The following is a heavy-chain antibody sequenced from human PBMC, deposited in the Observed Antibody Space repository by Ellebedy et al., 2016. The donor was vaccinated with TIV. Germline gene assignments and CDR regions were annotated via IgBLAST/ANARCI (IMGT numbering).Heavy chain of an antibody. CDR2: INAGNGNT. J-gene: IGHJ4*02. CDR1: GYTFTSYA. V-gene: IGHV1-3*01. CDR3: APLVPNLPDY. D-gene: IGHD6-13*01. Sequence: ASVKVSCXASGYTFTSYAMHWVRQAPGQRLEWMGWINAGNGNTKYSQKFQGRVTMTRDTSISTAYMELSSLRAEDTAVYYCAPLVPNLPDYWGQGTLVTVSS.